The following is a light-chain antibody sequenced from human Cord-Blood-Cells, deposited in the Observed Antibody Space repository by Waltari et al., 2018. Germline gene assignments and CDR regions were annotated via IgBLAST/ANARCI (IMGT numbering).Light chain of an antibody. CDR1: QSISSW. CDR3: QQYNSYSLWT. J-gene: IGKJ1*01. CDR2: KAS. V-gene: IGKV1-5*03. Sequence: DIQMTQSPSTLSASVGDRVTITCRASQSISSWLAWYQQKPGKAPKLLIYKASSLESGVPSRFSGCGSGTEFTLTINSLQPDDFATYYCQQYNSYSLWTFGQGTKVEIK.